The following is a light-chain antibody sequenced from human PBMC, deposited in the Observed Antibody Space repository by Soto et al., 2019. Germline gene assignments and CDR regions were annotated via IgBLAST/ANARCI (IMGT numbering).Light chain of an antibody. CDR2: SYN. J-gene: IGLJ2*01. CDR1: SSNIGSNT. CDR3: ATWDGSLSGVV. Sequence: QSVLPQPPSASGTPGQRVTISCSGSSSNIGSNTVNWYQQLPGTAPKLLIYSYNQRPSGVPDRFSGSKSGTSASLASSGLQSEDEADYYCATWDGSLSGVVFGGGTKLTGL. V-gene: IGLV1-44*01.